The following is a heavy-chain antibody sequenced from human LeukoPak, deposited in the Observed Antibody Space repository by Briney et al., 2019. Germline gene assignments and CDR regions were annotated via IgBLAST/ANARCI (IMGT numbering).Heavy chain of an antibody. V-gene: IGHV3-7*03. J-gene: IGHJ4*02. CDR2: IKQDGSEK. CDR3: ARDKSGVVKVIVATHLDY. Sequence: GGSLRLSCAASGFTFSNYWMSWVRQAPGKGLEWVANIKQDGSEKYYVDSVKGRVAISRDNAKNSLYLQMNSLRAEDTAVYYCARDKSGVVKVIVATHLDYWGQGTLVTVSS. CDR1: GFTFSNYW. D-gene: IGHD2-15*01.